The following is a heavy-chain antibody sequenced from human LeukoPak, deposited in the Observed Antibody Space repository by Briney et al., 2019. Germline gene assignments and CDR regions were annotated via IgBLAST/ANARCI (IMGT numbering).Heavy chain of an antibody. Sequence: GGSLRLSCAASGFTFSNYGMHWVRQAPGKGLEWVAIIWYDGSNKYYADSVKGRFTISRDNSKNMVYLQMNSLRAEDTAVYYCVADYDSSGYYDNWFDPWGQGTLVTVSS. CDR3: VADYDSSGYYDNWFDP. CDR1: GFTFSNYG. CDR2: IWYDGSNK. J-gene: IGHJ5*02. D-gene: IGHD3-22*01. V-gene: IGHV3-33*01.